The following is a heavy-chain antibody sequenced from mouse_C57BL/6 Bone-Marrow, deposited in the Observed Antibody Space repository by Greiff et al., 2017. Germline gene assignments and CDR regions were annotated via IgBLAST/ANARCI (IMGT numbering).Heavy chain of an antibody. CDR1: GYAFSSYW. V-gene: IGHV1-80*01. D-gene: IGHD3-1*01. Sequence: VKLQESGAELVKPGASVKISCKASGYAFSSYWMNWVKQRPGKGLEWIGQIYPGDGDTNYNGKFKGKATLTADKSSSTAYMQLSSLTSEDSAVYFCAGYNPYWYFDVWGTGTTVTVSS. CDR2: IYPGDGDT. CDR3: AGYNPYWYFDV. J-gene: IGHJ1*03.